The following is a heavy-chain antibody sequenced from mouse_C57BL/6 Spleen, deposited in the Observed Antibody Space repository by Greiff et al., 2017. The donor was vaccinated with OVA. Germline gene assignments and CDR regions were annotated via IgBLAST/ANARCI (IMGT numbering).Heavy chain of an antibody. CDR3: ARRNYSNYWYFDV. CDR1: GYTFTSYW. CDR2: IYPGSGST. D-gene: IGHD2-5*01. V-gene: IGHV1-55*01. J-gene: IGHJ1*03. Sequence: QVQLKESGAELVKPGASVKMSCKASGYTFTSYWITWVKQRPGQGLEWIGDIYPGSGSTNYNEKFKSKATLTVDTSSSTAYMQLSSLTSEDSAVYYCARRNYSNYWYFDVWGTGTTVTVSS.